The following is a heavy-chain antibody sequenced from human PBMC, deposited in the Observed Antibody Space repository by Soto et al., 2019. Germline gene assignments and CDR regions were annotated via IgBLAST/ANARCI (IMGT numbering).Heavy chain of an antibody. CDR2: IIPIFGTA. D-gene: IGHD2-15*01. CDR3: ARGWETVGTSTPFAY. CDR1: GGTFSTHA. V-gene: IGHV1-69*06. J-gene: IGHJ4*02. Sequence: QVLLVQSGAEVKKPGSSVKVSCKASGGTFSTHAISWVRQAPGQGLEWMGGIIPIFGTANYAKKFQGKVTITADKSTSTAYMEVRGLRSEDTAVYYCARGWETVGTSTPFAYWGQGTLVTVSS.